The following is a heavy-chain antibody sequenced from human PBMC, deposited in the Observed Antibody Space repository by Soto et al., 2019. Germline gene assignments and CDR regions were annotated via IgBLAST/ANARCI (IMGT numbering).Heavy chain of an antibody. V-gene: IGHV3-23*01. CDR2: ISGSTNIT. CDR1: GFPFSFYA. D-gene: IGHD6-13*01. CDR3: AKQDHSSCSSWYVRYYQH. J-gene: IGHJ1*01. Sequence: GGSLRLFCAASGFPFSFYAISWGRQAPGKGLEWDSTISGSTNITYYADSVQGRFSISRDNSKNTVHLQMNNLRAEDTGIYYCAKQDHSSCSSWYVRYYQHWGQGTLVTVS.